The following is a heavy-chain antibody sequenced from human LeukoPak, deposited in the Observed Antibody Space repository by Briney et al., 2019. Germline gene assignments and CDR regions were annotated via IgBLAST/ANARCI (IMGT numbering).Heavy chain of an antibody. CDR1: GFNFGVVA. Sequence: GRSLRLSCAASGFNFGVVAMDWIRQAPGKGLEWVGFIRHREYGGTAEYAASVNGRFAIPRDDSKSIVYLQMNDLRTEDTGVYYCARERAGDVDYWGLGTLVTVSS. V-gene: IGHV3-49*03. J-gene: IGHJ4*02. CDR2: IRHREYGGTA. CDR3: ARERAGDVDY.